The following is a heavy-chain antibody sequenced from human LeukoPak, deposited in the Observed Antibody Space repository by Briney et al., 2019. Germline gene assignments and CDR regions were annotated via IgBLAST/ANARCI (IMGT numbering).Heavy chain of an antibody. V-gene: IGHV3-9*01. Sequence: GGSLRLSCAASGFTFDDYAMHWVRQAPGKGLEWVSGISWNSGSIGYADSVKGRFTISRDNTKNSLYLQMNSLRAEDTALYYCAKDTSNRALWFGELLLSNFDYWGQGTLVTVSS. CDR3: AKDTSNRALWFGELLLSNFDY. CDR1: GFTFDDYA. J-gene: IGHJ4*02. D-gene: IGHD3-10*01. CDR2: ISWNSGSI.